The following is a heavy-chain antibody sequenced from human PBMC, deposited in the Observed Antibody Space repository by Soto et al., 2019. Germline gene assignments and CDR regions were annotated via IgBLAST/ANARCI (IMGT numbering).Heavy chain of an antibody. J-gene: IGHJ4*02. Sequence: PGGSLRLSCAASGFTFSSYAMSWVRQAPGKGLEWVSAISGSGGSPYYADSVKGRFTISRDNSKNTLYLQMNSLRAEDSAVYYCAKDVAISVPVPGKGGDFWSGYYPPLLGLDYWGQGTLVTVSS. CDR1: GFTFSSYA. CDR3: AKDVAISVPVPGKGGDFWSGYYPPLLGLDY. D-gene: IGHD3-3*01. V-gene: IGHV3-23*01. CDR2: ISGSGGSP.